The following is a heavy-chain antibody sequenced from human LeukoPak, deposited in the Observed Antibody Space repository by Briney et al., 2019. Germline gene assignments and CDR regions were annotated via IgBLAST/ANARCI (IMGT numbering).Heavy chain of an antibody. CDR1: GYTFTSYD. D-gene: IGHD3-22*01. V-gene: IGHV1-8*01. CDR3: ARGAGRGYYYDSSGYYCDY. Sequence: EASVKVSCKASGYTFTSYDINGVRQATGQGLEGMGWMNPNSGNTGYAQKFQGRATMTRNTSRSTAYMELSSLRSEDTAVYYCARGAGRGYYYDSSGYYCDYWGQGTLVTVSS. J-gene: IGHJ4*02. CDR2: MNPNSGNT.